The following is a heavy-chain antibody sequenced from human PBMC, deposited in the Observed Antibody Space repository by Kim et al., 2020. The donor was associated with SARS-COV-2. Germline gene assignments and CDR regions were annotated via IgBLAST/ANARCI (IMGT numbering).Heavy chain of an antibody. CDR3: AREWVPYYFDY. Sequence: THSADSVKGRFTISRDNSKNTLYLQMNSLRAEDTAVYYCAREWVPYYFDYWGQGTLVTVSS. V-gene: IGHV3-66*01. J-gene: IGHJ4*02. CDR2: T.